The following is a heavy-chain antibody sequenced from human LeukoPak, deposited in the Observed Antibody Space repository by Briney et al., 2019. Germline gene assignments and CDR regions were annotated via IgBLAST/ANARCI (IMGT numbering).Heavy chain of an antibody. CDR1: GFIFRNYA. CDR2: ITDSGDTT. CDR3: VKWGDYDILTGYYVPDF. Sequence: GASLRLSCAASGFIFRNYAMSWVRQAPGKGLEWVSAITDSGDTTFYADSVKGRFTISRDNSKNALYVEMNTLRAEDTAVYYCVKWGDYDILTGYYVPDFWGQGTLVTVSS. D-gene: IGHD3-9*01. V-gene: IGHV3-23*01. J-gene: IGHJ4*02.